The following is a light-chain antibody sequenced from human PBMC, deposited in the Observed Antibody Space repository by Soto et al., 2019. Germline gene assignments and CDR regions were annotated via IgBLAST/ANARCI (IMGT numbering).Light chain of an antibody. Sequence: DIQMTQFPSTLSASIGDRVTITCRASQTVSSWLAWYQQKPGKAAKLLIYKASTLETGVPSRFSGSGSGTDFTLTISSLQPDDFATYCCQQYNRYTSYTFGQGTRLEIK. V-gene: IGKV1-5*03. CDR3: QQYNRYTSYT. CDR1: QTVSSW. J-gene: IGKJ2*01. CDR2: KAS.